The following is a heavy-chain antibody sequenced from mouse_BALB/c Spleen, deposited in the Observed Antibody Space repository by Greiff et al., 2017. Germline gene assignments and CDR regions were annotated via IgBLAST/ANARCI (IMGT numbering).Heavy chain of an antibody. D-gene: IGHD2-3*01. CDR1: GFSLSTSGMG. V-gene: IGHV8-5*01. Sequence: QVTLKESGAGILKPSQTLSLTCSFSGFSLSTSGMGVGWIRQPSGKGLEWLAHICWDDDKYYNPSLKSQLTISKDASSNQVFLKITSVDTADTATDYCSRRGHGYSWYFDVWGAGTTVTVSS. CDR3: SRRGHGYSWYFDV. CDR2: ICWDDDK. J-gene: IGHJ1*01.